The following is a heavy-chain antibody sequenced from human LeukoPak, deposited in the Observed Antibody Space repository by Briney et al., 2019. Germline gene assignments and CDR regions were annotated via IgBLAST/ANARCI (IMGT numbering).Heavy chain of an antibody. CDR1: RYTFTGYY. CDR3: ARESLLGMVAMGQSSYYGMDV. J-gene: IGHJ6*02. CDR2: INPNSGRT. Sequence: ASVKVSCKASRYTFTGYYMHWVRQAPGQGLEWMGWINPNSGRTNYAQKFQGRVTMTRDTSISTAYMELSRLRSDDTAVYYCARESLLGMVAMGQSSYYGMDVWGQGTTVTVSS. D-gene: IGHD5-12*01. V-gene: IGHV1-2*02.